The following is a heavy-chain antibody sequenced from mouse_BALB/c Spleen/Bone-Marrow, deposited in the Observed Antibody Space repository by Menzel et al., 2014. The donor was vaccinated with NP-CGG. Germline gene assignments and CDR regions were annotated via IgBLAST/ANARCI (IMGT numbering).Heavy chain of an antibody. CDR1: GYTFTSSW. Sequence: QVQLQQSGSVLVRPGASVKLSCKASGYTFTSSWMHWAKQRPGQGLEWIGEIHPNSGNTNYNEKFKGKATLTVDTSSSTAYVDLSSLTSEDSAVYYCARSGFDYWGQGPSSHSLL. CDR3: ARSGFDY. V-gene: IGHV1S130*01. D-gene: IGHD4-1*01. J-gene: IGHJ2*03. CDR2: IHPNSGNT.